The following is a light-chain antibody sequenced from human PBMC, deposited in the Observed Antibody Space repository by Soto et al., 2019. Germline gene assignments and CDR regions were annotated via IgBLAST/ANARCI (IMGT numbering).Light chain of an antibody. J-gene: IGLJ2*01. CDR2: TDN. Sequence: QSVLTQPPSMSGTPGQRGTISCSGTTSNVGSNTVNWYQQLPGAAPKLLIYTDNQRPSRVPDRFSGSKSGTSASLAISGLLSEDEADYYCAAWDDGLRAVVFGGGTKLTVL. V-gene: IGLV1-44*01. CDR3: AAWDDGLRAVV. CDR1: TSNVGSNT.